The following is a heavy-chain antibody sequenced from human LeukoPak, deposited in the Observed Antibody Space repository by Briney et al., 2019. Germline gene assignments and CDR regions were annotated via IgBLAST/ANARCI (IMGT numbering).Heavy chain of an antibody. V-gene: IGHV1-69*13. Sequence: SVKVSCKASGGTFSSYAISWVRQAPGQGLEWMGGIIPIFGTANYAQKFQGRVTITADESTSTAYMELSSLRSGDTAVYYCARKLRSGYYFDYWGQGTLVTVSS. CDR1: GGTFSSYA. D-gene: IGHD3-3*01. J-gene: IGHJ4*02. CDR2: IIPIFGTA. CDR3: ARKLRSGYYFDY.